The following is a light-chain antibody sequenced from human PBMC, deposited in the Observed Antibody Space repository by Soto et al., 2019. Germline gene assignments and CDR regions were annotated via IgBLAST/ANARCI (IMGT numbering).Light chain of an antibody. CDR2: GNS. CDR1: SSNIGGGYD. J-gene: IGLJ1*01. Sequence: QSVLTQPPSVSGAPGQRVTISCTGSSSNIGGGYDVHWYQQLPGTAPKLLIYGNSNRPSGVPDRFSGSKSGTSASLAITGLQAEDEADYYGQSYDSSLSNYVFGTGTKVTVL. CDR3: QSYDSSLSNYV. V-gene: IGLV1-40*01.